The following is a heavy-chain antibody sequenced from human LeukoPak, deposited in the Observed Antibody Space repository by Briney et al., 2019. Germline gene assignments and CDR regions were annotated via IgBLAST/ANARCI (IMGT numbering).Heavy chain of an antibody. CDR1: GYTFTSYY. D-gene: IGHD2-15*01. J-gene: IGHJ4*02. CDR2: INPSCASP. V-gene: IGHV1-46*01. CDR3: ARDSQVAARGYYFDY. Sequence: GASVKXSCKASGYTFTSYYMHRVGQAPGQGVEWMGIINPSCASPTYAQNFQGRVTMTRDTSTSTVYMELSSLRSEDTAVYYCARDSQVAARGYYFDYWGQGTLVTVSS.